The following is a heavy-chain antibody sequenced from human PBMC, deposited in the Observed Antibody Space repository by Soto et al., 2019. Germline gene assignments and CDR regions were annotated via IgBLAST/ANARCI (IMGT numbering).Heavy chain of an antibody. CDR1: GYTFTSYA. D-gene: IGHD1-1*01. J-gene: IGHJ6*02. CDR2: INAGNGNT. CDR3: VRPLEPSYYYYGMDV. Sequence: ASVKVSCKASGYTFTSYAMHWVRQAPGQRLEWMGWINAGNGNTKYSQKFQGRVTITRDTSASTAYMELSSLRSEDTAVYYCVRPLEPSYYYYGMDVWGQGTTVTVSS. V-gene: IGHV1-3*01.